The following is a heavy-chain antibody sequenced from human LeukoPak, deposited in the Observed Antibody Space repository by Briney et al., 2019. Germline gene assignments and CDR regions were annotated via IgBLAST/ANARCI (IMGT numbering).Heavy chain of an antibody. CDR3: ASLAAGGVDY. J-gene: IGHJ4*02. Sequence: SETLSLTCAVYGGSFSGYYWSWIRQPPGKGLEWIGEINHSGSTNYNPSLKSRVTISVDTSKNQFSLKLSSVTAADTAVYHCASLAAGGVDYWGQGTLVTVSS. D-gene: IGHD6-25*01. CDR2: INHSGST. V-gene: IGHV4-34*01. CDR1: GGSFSGYY.